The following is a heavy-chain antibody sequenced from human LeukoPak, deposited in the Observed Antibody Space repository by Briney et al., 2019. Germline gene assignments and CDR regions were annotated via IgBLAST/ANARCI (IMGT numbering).Heavy chain of an antibody. CDR3: ARRTRIVGALIN. D-gene: IGHD1-26*01. J-gene: IGHJ4*02. V-gene: IGHV1-8*01. CDR2: MNPNSGNT. CDR1: GYTFTSYD. Sequence: GASVKVSCKASGYTFTSYDINWVRQATGQGLEWMGWMNPNSGNTGYAQKFQGRVTMTRNTSISTAYMELSSLRSEDTAVYYCARRTRIVGALINWGQGTLVTVSS.